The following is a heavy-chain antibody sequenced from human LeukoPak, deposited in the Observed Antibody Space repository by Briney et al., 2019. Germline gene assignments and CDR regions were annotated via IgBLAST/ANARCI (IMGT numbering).Heavy chain of an antibody. V-gene: IGHV3-9*01. Sequence: GGSLRLSCAASGFTFDDYAMHWVRQAPGKGLEWVSGISWNSGSIGYADSVKGRFTISRDNAKNSLYLQMNSLRAEDTALYYCAKDRIPYYYDSSGYFAFEFDIWGQGTMVTVSS. D-gene: IGHD3-22*01. CDR1: GFTFDDYA. J-gene: IGHJ3*02. CDR3: AKDRIPYYYDSSGYFAFEFDI. CDR2: ISWNSGSI.